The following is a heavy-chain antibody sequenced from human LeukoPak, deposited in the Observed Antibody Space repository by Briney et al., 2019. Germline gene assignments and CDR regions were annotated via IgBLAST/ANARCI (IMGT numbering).Heavy chain of an antibody. CDR2: TIPIFATT. CDR3: AGDLVQATNGFAS. Sequence: GASVKVSCKASGGTLKNYAITWVRQAPGQGLEWMGGTIPIFATTNYAQKLQGRVTITTDESTSTSFMELSSLRSEDTALYYCAGDLVQATNGFASWGQGTLVTVSS. D-gene: IGHD2-8*01. J-gene: IGHJ4*02. CDR1: GGTLKNYA. V-gene: IGHV1-69*05.